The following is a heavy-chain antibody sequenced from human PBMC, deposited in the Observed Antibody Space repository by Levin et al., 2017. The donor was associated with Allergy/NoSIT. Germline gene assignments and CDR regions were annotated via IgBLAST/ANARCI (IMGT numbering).Heavy chain of an antibody. Sequence: ETLSLTCAASGFTFSSYSMNWVRQAPGKGLEWVSSISSSSSYIYYADSVKGRFTISRDNAKNSLYLQMNSLRAEDTAVYYCARDSGSSWSYYYYYMDVWGKGTTVTVSS. CDR1: GFTFSSYS. CDR2: ISSSSSYI. CDR3: ARDSGSSWSYYYYYMDV. J-gene: IGHJ6*03. V-gene: IGHV3-21*01. D-gene: IGHD6-13*01.